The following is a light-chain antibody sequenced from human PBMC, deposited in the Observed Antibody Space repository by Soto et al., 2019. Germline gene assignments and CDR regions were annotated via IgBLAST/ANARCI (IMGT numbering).Light chain of an antibody. J-gene: IGKJ2*02. CDR1: QSVSSY. CDR3: QHRGTWPRT. CDR2: GAS. V-gene: IGKV3-11*01. Sequence: IVLTQSPATLSLYPGERASLSCRASQSVSSYLAWYQQKPGQAPRLLIYGASNRATGIPARFSGSGSGTDFTLTTSGPEPEDFAVYYCQHRGTWPRTFGQGTKLESK.